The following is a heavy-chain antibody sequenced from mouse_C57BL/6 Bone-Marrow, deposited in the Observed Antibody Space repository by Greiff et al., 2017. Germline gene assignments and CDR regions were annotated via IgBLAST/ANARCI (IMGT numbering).Heavy chain of an antibody. CDR1: GFTFSDYG. V-gene: IGHV5-15*01. CDR3: GRQGVYYSNYGGVYFDY. J-gene: IGHJ2*01. Sequence: EVKLVESGGGLVQPGGSLKLSCAASGFTFSDYGMAWVRQAPRKGPEWVAFISNLAYSIYYADTVTGRFTFSREKAKNTLYLEMSSLRSEDTAMYYCGRQGVYYSNYGGVYFDYWGQGTTLTVSS. CDR2: ISNLAYSI. D-gene: IGHD2-5*01.